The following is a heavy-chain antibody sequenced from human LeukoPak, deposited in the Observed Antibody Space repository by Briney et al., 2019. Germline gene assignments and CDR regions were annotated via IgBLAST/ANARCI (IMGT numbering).Heavy chain of an antibody. Sequence: SETLSLTCTVSGGSLSSDGYNWGWLRQPPGKGLEGIGSVYCGGNTYYNPSLKSRVAISVDTSKNQFSLKLSSVTAADTAVYYWARRPDYSNYVSWFDPWGQGTRVTVST. V-gene: IGHV4-39*01. CDR2: VYCGGNT. J-gene: IGHJ5*02. D-gene: IGHD4-11*01. CDR3: ARRPDYSNYVSWFDP. CDR1: GGSLSSDGYN.